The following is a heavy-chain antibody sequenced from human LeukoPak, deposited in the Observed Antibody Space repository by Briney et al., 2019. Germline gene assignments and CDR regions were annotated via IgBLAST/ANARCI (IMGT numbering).Heavy chain of an antibody. CDR3: AKDRLDLVVVVTATGYGMDV. V-gene: IGHV3-30*18. CDR2: ISNDGSTK. CDR1: RFTFSSYG. Sequence: GGSLRLSCTASRFTFSSYGMHWVRQAPGKGLEWVAVISNDGSTKYYADSVKGRFTISRDNSKNTLYLQMNSLRAEDTAVYYCAKDRLDLVVVVTATGYGMDVWGQGTTVTVSS. J-gene: IGHJ6*02. D-gene: IGHD2-15*01.